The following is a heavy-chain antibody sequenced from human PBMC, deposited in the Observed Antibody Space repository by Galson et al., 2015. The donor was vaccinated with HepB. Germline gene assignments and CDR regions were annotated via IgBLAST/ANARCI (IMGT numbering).Heavy chain of an antibody. CDR1: GFTFSSYG. V-gene: IGHV3-30*03. CDR2: ISYDGSNK. Sequence: SLRLSCAASGFTFSSYGMHWVRQAPGKGLEWVAVISYDGSNKYYADSVKGRFTISRDNSKNTLYLQMNSLRAEDTAVYYCARVRYYYDSSGFFYYYYYGMDVWGQGTTVTVSS. D-gene: IGHD3-22*01. J-gene: IGHJ6*02. CDR3: ARVRYYYDSSGFFYYYYYGMDV.